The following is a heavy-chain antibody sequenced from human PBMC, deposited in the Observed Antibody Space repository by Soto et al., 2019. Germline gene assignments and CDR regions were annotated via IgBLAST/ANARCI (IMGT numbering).Heavy chain of an antibody. CDR2: ISSDGSDK. V-gene: IGHV3-30-3*01. Sequence: GGSLRLSCAASGFTFSSYGMHWVRQAPGKGLEWVAVISSDGSDKYYADSVKGRFTISRDNSKNTLYVQLNRMRAEDTALYYCARDRLYGAGLIDVWGQGTTVTVSS. D-gene: IGHD3-10*01. CDR3: ARDRLYGAGLIDV. J-gene: IGHJ6*02. CDR1: GFTFSSYG.